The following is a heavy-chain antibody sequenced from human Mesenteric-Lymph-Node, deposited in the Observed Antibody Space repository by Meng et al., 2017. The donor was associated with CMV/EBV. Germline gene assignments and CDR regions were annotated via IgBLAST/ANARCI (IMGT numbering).Heavy chain of an antibody. CDR1: GGSVSSGNW. D-gene: IGHD3-10*01. CDR3: ARASGSFSRWYFDV. CDR2: IYRTGST. V-gene: IGHV4-4*02. J-gene: IGHJ2*01. Sequence: ASGGSVSSGNWWSWVRQPPGEGLEWIAEIYRTGSTTYNPSLERRATISLDKSKNQFSLNLTSVTAADTAVYYCARASGSFSRWYFDVWGRGTLVTVSS.